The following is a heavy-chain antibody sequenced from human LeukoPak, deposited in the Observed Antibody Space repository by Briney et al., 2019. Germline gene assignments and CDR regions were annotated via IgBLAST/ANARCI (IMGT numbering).Heavy chain of an antibody. CDR1: GYTFTSYD. CDR2: MNPNSGNT. CDR3: ARDRSTVTNWYFDH. V-gene: IGHV1-8*03. J-gene: IGHJ2*01. D-gene: IGHD4-17*01. Sequence: ASVKVSCKASGYTFTSYDINWVRQATGQGLEWMGWMNPNSGNTGYAQKFQGRVTITRNTSISTAYMELSSLRSEDTAVYYCARDRSTVTNWYFDHWGRGTLVTVSS.